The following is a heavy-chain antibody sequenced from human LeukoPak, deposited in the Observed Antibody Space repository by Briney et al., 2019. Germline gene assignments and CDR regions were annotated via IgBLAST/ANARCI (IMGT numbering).Heavy chain of an antibody. CDR1: GGTFSSYA. Sequence: SVTVSCKASGGTFSSYAISWVRQAPGQGLEWMGGIIPISGTANYAQKFQGRVTITADESTSTAYMELSSLRSEDTAVYYCARDSPRYSSSSVPFDYWGQGTLVTVSS. J-gene: IGHJ4*02. D-gene: IGHD6-6*01. CDR2: IIPISGTA. V-gene: IGHV1-69*13. CDR3: ARDSPRYSSSSVPFDY.